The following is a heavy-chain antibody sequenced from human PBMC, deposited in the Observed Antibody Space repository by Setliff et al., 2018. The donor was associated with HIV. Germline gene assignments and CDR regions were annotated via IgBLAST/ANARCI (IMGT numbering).Heavy chain of an antibody. CDR2: IKEDGSDK. V-gene: IGHV3-7*03. J-gene: IGHJ6*03. CDR1: EFTFSKYR. Sequence: PGGSLRLSCVASEFTFSKYRMSWVRQAPGKGLEWVAYIKEDGSDKYYEDSVKGRFTISRDNAKNTLYLQMNSLRAEDTALYYCAREGGMVRGALYCYYYYYMDVWGKGTMVTVSS. CDR3: AREGGMVRGALYCYYYYYMDV. D-gene: IGHD3-10*01.